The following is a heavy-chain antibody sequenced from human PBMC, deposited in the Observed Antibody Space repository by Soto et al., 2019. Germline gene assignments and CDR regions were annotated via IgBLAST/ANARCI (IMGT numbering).Heavy chain of an antibody. CDR2: ISGYNGNT. CDR1: GYTFTSYA. J-gene: IGHJ6*02. V-gene: IGHV1-18*04. CDR3: ARDRERITIFGVVIPQHYYYGMDV. D-gene: IGHD3-3*01. Sequence: ASVKVSCKASGYTFTSYAITWVRQAPGQGLEWMGWISGYNGNTKYAQKLQGRVTMTTDTSTSTAYMEMRSLRSDDTAVYYCARDRERITIFGVVIPQHYYYGMDVWGQGTTVTVSS.